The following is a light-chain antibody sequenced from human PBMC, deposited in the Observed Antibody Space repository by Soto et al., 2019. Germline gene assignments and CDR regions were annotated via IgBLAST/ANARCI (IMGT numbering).Light chain of an antibody. CDR1: QTMSSNY. CDR2: GTS. CDR3: QQYVSWT. Sequence: EIVLTQSPGTLSVSRGERATLSCRASQTMSSNYVAWYQQKPGQAPSLLIYGTSSRATVIPDRFSGSGSGTDCTLTISRLEPEDSAIYYCQQYVSWTFGQGTKVEIK. J-gene: IGKJ1*01. V-gene: IGKV3-20*01.